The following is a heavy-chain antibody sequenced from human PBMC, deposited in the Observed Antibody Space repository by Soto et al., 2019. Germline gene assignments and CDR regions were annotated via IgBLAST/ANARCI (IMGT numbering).Heavy chain of an antibody. CDR1: GFTFSSYA. Sequence: GGSLRLSCAASGFTFSSYAMSWVRQAPGKGLECVSTISGSGGTTYYADSVKGRFTISRDNSKNTLYLQMNSLRAEDTAVYYCAKVRSPTIFAVVSIFDYWGQGTLVTVSS. J-gene: IGHJ4*02. V-gene: IGHV3-23*01. CDR3: AKVRSPTIFAVVSIFDY. CDR2: ISGSGGTT. D-gene: IGHD3-3*01.